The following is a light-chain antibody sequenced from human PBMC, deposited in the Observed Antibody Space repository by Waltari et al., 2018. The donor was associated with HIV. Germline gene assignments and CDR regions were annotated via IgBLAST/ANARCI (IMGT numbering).Light chain of an antibody. V-gene: IGLV2-14*01. J-gene: IGLJ1*01. CDR3: SSYTSSSTLV. Sequence: QSALTQPASVSGSPGQSITISCTGTSSDVGGSNYVSWYPQHPGKAPKLMIYEVSNRPSGVSKRFSGSKSGNTASLTISGLQAEDEADYYCSSYTSSSTLVFGTGTKVTVL. CDR1: SSDVGGSNY. CDR2: EVS.